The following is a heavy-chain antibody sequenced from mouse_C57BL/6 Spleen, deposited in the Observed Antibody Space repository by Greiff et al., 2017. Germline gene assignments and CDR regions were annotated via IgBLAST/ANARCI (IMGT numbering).Heavy chain of an antibody. CDR1: GYTFTSYW. CDR3: ARGRDYGNYDFDY. V-gene: IGHV1-69*01. J-gene: IGHJ2*01. Sequence: QVQLKQPGAELVMPGASVKLSCKASGYTFTSYWMHWVKQRPGQGLEWIGEIDPSDSYTNYNQKFKGKSTLTVDKTSSTAYMQLSSLTSEDSAVYYCARGRDYGNYDFDYWGQGTTLTVSS. CDR2: IDPSDSYT. D-gene: IGHD2-1*01.